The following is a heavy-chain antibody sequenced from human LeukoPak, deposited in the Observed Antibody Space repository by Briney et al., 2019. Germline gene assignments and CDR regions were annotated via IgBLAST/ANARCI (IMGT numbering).Heavy chain of an antibody. CDR1: GGSISSGSYY. V-gene: IGHV4-61*02. Sequence: PSETLSLTCTVSGGSISSGSYYWSWVRQPAGKGLEWIGRIYTSGSTNYNPSLKSRVTISVDTSKNQFSLKLSSVTAADTAVYYCARDRRLDYYMDVWGKGTTVTVSS. D-gene: IGHD6-25*01. CDR3: ARDRRLDYYMDV. J-gene: IGHJ6*03. CDR2: IYTSGST.